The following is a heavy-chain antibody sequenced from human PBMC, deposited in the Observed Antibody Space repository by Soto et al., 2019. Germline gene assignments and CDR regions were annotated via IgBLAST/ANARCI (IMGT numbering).Heavy chain of an antibody. D-gene: IGHD3-22*01. Sequence: QVLLVQSGAEVKKPGSSVQVSCKVTGGTHSSYAITWVRQAPGQGLEWMGGIIPIFGTRDYAQKFQGRVTITADPSTSPAYLELSGLTSEDTAVYYCARDGSDYSTSGHYYPWGEGTLVNVSS. CDR3: ARDGSDYSTSGHYYP. J-gene: IGHJ5*02. V-gene: IGHV1-69*01. CDR1: GGTHSSYA. CDR2: IIPIFGTR.